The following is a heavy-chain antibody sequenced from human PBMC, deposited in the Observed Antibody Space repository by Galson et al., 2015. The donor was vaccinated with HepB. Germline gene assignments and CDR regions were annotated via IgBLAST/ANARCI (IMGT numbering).Heavy chain of an antibody. CDR3: ATIRVGFCITTSCKADDFDI. CDR1: GYTFSTYY. Sequence: SCKASGYTFSTYYIHWVRQAPGQGLEWMGIINPSGGRTNYAQKFQDRVTTTRDTSTSTVYMQLSSLRSEDTAVYYCATIRVGFCITTSCKADDFDIWGQGTLVTVSS. CDR2: INPSGGRT. V-gene: IGHV1-46*01. D-gene: IGHD2-2*01. J-gene: IGHJ4*02.